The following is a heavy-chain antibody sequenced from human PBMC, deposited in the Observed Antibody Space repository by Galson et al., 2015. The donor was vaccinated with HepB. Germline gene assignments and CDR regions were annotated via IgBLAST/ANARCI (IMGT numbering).Heavy chain of an antibody. V-gene: IGHV3-53*01. CDR1: ALTFTNAW. Sequence: SLRLSCAASALTFTNAWMSWVRQAPGKGLEWVSLIYSSSSSTNYADFVRGRFTISRDTSKNTVYLQMSRLRADDTAMYYCAQLGTGYWGRGTLVTVSS. CDR3: AQLGTGY. J-gene: IGHJ4*02. D-gene: IGHD7-27*01. CDR2: IYSSSSST.